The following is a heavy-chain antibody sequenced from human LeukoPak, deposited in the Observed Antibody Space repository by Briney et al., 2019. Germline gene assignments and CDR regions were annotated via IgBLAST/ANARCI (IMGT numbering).Heavy chain of an antibody. CDR1: GFTFSSYA. J-gene: IGHJ4*02. D-gene: IGHD3-9*01. V-gene: IGHV3-23*01. CDR2: ISGSGGST. Sequence: GGSLRLSCAASGFTFSSYAMSWGRQAPGKGLEWVSAISGSGGSTYYADSVKGRFTISRDNSKNTLYLQMNSLRAEDTAVYYCAKDPQGLRYFDWSIDYWGQGPLVTVSS. CDR3: AKDPQGLRYFDWSIDY.